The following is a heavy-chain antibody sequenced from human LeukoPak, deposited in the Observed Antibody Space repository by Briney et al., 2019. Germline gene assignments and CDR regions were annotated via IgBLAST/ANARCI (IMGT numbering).Heavy chain of an antibody. Sequence: GGSLRLSCAASGFTFSSYAMHWVRQAPGKGLEWVAVISYDGSNKYYADSVKGRFTISRDNSKNTLYLQMNSLRAEDTAVYYCARGGELRIYFDYWGQGTLVTVSS. CDR3: ARGGELRIYFDY. V-gene: IGHV3-30-3*01. CDR1: GFTFSSYA. D-gene: IGHD1-26*01. CDR2: ISYDGSNK. J-gene: IGHJ4*02.